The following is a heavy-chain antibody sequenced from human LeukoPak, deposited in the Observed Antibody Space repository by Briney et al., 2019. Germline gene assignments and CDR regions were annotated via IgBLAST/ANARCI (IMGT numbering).Heavy chain of an antibody. D-gene: IGHD6-19*01. CDR1: GFTFDDYA. CDR2: ISRDGGST. Sequence: GGSLRLPCAASGFTFDDYAMHWVRQAPGKGLEWVSLISRDGGSTYYADSVKGRFTISRDNSKNSLYLQMNSLRAEDTALYYCAKDIRSSGWYGEGWFDPWGQGTLVTVSS. J-gene: IGHJ5*02. CDR3: AKDIRSSGWYGEGWFDP. V-gene: IGHV3-43D*03.